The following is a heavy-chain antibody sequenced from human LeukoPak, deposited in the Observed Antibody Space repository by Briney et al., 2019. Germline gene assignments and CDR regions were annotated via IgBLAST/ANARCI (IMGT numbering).Heavy chain of an antibody. Sequence: PGESLRLSCAASGFTFSNYAMNWVRQAPGKGLEWVSSISGSGVNTYYADSVKGRFTISRDSSKNTLYLQMNSLRADDTAVYYCAKKAITAADPNYFDSWGQGTLVTVSS. CDR2: ISGSGVNT. J-gene: IGHJ4*02. D-gene: IGHD6-13*01. CDR3: AKKAITAADPNYFDS. V-gene: IGHV3-23*01. CDR1: GFTFSNYA.